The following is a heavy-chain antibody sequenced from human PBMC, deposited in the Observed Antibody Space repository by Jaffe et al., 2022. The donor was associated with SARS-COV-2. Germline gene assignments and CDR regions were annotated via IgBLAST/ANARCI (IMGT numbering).Heavy chain of an antibody. V-gene: IGHV1-46*01. CDR3: ARDLRDLVVVVAATPRGGLGY. CDR1: GYTFTSYY. J-gene: IGHJ4*02. Sequence: QVQLVQSGAEVKKPGASVKVSCKASGYTFTSYYMHWVRQAPGQGLEWMGIINPSGGSTSYAQKFQGRVTMTRDTSTSTVYMELSSLRSEDTAVYYCARDLRDLVVVVAATPRGGLGYWGQGTLVTVSS. CDR2: INPSGGST. D-gene: IGHD2-15*01.